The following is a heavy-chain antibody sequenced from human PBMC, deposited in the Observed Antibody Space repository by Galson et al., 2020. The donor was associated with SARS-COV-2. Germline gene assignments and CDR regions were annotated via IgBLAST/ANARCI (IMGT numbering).Heavy chain of an antibody. J-gene: IGHJ3*01. CDR1: GYIFTSIG. V-gene: IGHV1-18*01. Sequence: ASVKVSCKASGYIFTSIGISWVRQAPGQGLEWMGWISPSNGNTKYPQSVQGRLTLTRDTSTSTVYMELRSLRSDDTTVYFCTRGLSETWAFDLWGQGTMIYVSS. CDR3: TRGLSETWAFDL. CDR2: ISPSNGNT.